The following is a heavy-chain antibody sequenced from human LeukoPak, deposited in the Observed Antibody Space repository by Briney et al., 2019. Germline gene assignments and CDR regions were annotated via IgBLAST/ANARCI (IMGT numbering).Heavy chain of an antibody. J-gene: IGHJ5*02. CDR1: RFAFKSYA. CDR2: INANGINT. CDR3: AKPISGGLAVSADWFDP. D-gene: IGHD6-19*01. V-gene: IGHV3-23*01. Sequence: GGSLRLSCAASRFAFKSYAMSAVRQAPGKGLQWVSTINANGINTYYADSVRGRFTISRNNSKDTLYLQLSSLRAEEPAIYFCAKPISGGLAVSADWFDPWGQGTLVIVSS.